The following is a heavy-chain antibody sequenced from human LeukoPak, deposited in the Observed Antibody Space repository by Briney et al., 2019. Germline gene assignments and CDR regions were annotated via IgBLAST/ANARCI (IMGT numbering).Heavy chain of an antibody. J-gene: IGHJ6*02. CDR3: ARVTDYYYYYGMNG. V-gene: IGHV1-2*04. Sequence: ASVKVSCKGSGGTFSSYAISWVRQAPGQGLEWMGWINPNSGGTNYAQKFQGWVTMTRDTSVSTAYMELSRLRSDDTAVYYCARVTDYYYYYGMNGWGQGTTVTVTS. CDR1: GGTFSSYA. D-gene: IGHD1-20*01. CDR2: INPNSGGT.